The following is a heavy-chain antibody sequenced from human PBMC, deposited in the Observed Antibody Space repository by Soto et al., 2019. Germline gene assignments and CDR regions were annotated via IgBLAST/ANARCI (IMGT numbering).Heavy chain of an antibody. V-gene: IGHV4-61*08. CDR2: IYYSGST. Sequence: PSETKSVTCTVSGGTVRSGGCYWSWIRKPPGKGLEWIGYIYYSGSTNYNPSLKSRVTISVDTSKNQFSLKLSSVTAADTAVYYCARVPVPTGQLDYYYYYMDVWGKGTTVTVSS. CDR3: ARVPVPTGQLDYYYYYMDV. CDR1: GGTVRSGGCY. D-gene: IGHD4-17*01. J-gene: IGHJ6*03.